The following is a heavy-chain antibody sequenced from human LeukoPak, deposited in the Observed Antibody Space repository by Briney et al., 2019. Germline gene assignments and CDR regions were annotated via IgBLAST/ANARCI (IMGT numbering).Heavy chain of an antibody. Sequence: GGSLRLSCAASGFTFSSYAMSWVRQAPGKGLEWVSAISGSGGSTYYADSVKGRFTISRDNSKNTLYLQMNSLRAEDTAVYYCATRGIVVVPSAKRRAEYFQHWGQGTLVTASS. D-gene: IGHD2-2*01. V-gene: IGHV3-23*01. CDR1: GFTFSSYA. J-gene: IGHJ1*01. CDR3: ATRGIVVVPSAKRRAEYFQH. CDR2: ISGSGGST.